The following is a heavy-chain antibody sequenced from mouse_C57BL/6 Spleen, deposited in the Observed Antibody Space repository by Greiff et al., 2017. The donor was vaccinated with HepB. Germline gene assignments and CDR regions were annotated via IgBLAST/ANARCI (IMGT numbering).Heavy chain of an antibody. CDR1: GYTFTDYY. D-gene: IGHD3-1*01. Sequence: VQLQQSGPELVKPGASVKISCKASGYTFTDYYMNWVKQSHGKSLEWIGDINPNNGGTSYNQKFKGKATLTVDKSSSTAYMELRSLTSEDSAVYYCASPGVGYAMDYWGQGTSVTVSS. J-gene: IGHJ4*01. CDR3: ASPGVGYAMDY. V-gene: IGHV1-26*01. CDR2: INPNNGGT.